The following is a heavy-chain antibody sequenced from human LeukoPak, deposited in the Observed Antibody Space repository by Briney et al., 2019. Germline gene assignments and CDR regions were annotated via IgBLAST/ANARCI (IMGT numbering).Heavy chain of an antibody. Sequence: GGSLRLSCAASGFTFSSYAMSWVRQAPGKGLEWVSAISGSGGSTYYADSVKGRFTISRDNSKNTLYLQMNSLRAENTAVYNCAKDDGEYYFDYWGQGTLVTVSS. D-gene: IGHD7-27*01. CDR2: ISGSGGST. CDR1: GFTFSSYA. V-gene: IGHV3-23*01. CDR3: AKDDGEYYFDY. J-gene: IGHJ4*02.